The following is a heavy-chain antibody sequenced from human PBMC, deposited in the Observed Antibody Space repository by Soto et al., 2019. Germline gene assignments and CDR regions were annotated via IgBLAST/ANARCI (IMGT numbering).Heavy chain of an antibody. CDR1: GGTFSSYA. J-gene: IGHJ6*02. CDR2: IIPIFGTA. CDR3: ARALTSGATPYGMDV. V-gene: IGHV1-69*06. D-gene: IGHD4-17*01. Sequence: SVKVSCKASGGTFSSYAISWVRQAPGQGLEWMGGIIPIFGTANYAQKFQGRVTITADKSTSTAYMELSSLRSEDTAVYYCARALTSGATPYGMDVWGQGTTVTVSS.